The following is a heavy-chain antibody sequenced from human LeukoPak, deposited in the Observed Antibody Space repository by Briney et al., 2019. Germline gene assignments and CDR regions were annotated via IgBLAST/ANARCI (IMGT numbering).Heavy chain of an antibody. J-gene: IGHJ4*02. V-gene: IGHV3-23*01. Sequence: GGSLRLSCAASGFTFSSYAMSWVRQAPGKGLEWVSAISGSGGSTYYADSVKGRFTISRDNSKNTLYLQMNSLRAEDTAVYYCAKGGFITMVRGVIKMAYYFDYWGQGTLVTVSS. CDR2: ISGSGGST. CDR1: GFTFSSYA. D-gene: IGHD3-10*01. CDR3: AKGGFITMVRGVIKMAYYFDY.